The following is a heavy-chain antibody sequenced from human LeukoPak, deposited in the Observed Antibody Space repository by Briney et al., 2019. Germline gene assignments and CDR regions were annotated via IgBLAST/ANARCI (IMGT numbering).Heavy chain of an antibody. CDR3: AEERYDSSGFYLEYFQH. J-gene: IGHJ1*01. D-gene: IGHD3-22*01. CDR2: ISYDGSNK. V-gene: IGHV3-30*18. CDR1: GFIFSSYG. Sequence: PGGSLRLSCAASGFIFSSYGMHWVRQAPGKGLEWVAVISYDGSNKYYADSVKGRFTISRDNSKNTLYPQMNSLRAEDTAVYYCAEERYDSSGFYLEYFQHWGQGTLVTVSS.